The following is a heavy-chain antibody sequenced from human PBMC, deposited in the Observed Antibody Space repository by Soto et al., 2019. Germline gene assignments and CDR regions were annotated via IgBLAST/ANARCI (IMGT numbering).Heavy chain of an antibody. CDR3: AKRRGAGGHFDY. J-gene: IGHJ4*02. Sequence: DVQLLESGGGLVQPEGSLRLSSAASGFTFSSYAMGWVRQGPGKGLEWVAVVSIGGSTHYADSVRGRFTISRDNSKNTLSLQMNSLTAEDTAVYFCAKRRGAGGHFDYWAREPWSPSP. CDR2: VSIGGST. V-gene: IGHV3-23*01. D-gene: IGHD2-15*01. CDR1: GFTFSSYA.